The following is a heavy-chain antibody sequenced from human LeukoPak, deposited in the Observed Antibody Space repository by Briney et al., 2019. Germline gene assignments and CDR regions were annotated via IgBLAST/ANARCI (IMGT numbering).Heavy chain of an antibody. CDR3: ARDSGAYGAFDL. V-gene: IGHV3-30-3*01. J-gene: IGHJ3*01. D-gene: IGHD1-26*01. Sequence: GRSLRLSCAAYGFTFSTYAMRWVRQAPGKGLEWVAVISNDGSRQTYADSVKGRFTISRDNSKNSLYLQMNSLRAEDTAVYYCARDSGAYGAFDLWGQGTMVTVSS. CDR1: GFTFSTYA. CDR2: ISNDGSRQ.